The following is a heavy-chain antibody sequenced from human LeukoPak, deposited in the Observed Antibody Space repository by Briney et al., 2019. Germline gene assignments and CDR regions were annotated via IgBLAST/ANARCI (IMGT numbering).Heavy chain of an antibody. D-gene: IGHD3-22*01. J-gene: IGHJ4*02. CDR1: GYTFTSYD. CDR3: ARMGYDSSGYYYNFDY. CDR2: MNPNSGKT. V-gene: IGHV1-8*01. Sequence: ASVKVSCKASGYTFTSYDINWVRQATGQGLEWMGGMNPNSGKTGSAQEFQGRLTMTRNTSISTAYMELSSLRSEDTAVYYCARMGYDSSGYYYNFDYWGQGTLVTVSS.